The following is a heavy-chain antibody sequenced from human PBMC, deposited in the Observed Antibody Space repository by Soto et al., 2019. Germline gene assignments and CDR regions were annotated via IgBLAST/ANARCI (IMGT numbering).Heavy chain of an antibody. CDR3: ARSISLPASADNWFDP. CDR2: IHSDGAK. CDR1: GFSLSNAGSG. D-gene: IGHD2-2*01. J-gene: IGHJ5*02. V-gene: IGHV2-26*01. Sequence: SGPTLVNPTETLTLTCTVSGFSLSNAGSGVSWIRPPPGKALEWPAHIHSDGAKTYSSSLQSRLTISRDYSRRQVVLTLTKLDPMDTATYYCARSISLPASADNWFDPWGHGTPVTVSS.